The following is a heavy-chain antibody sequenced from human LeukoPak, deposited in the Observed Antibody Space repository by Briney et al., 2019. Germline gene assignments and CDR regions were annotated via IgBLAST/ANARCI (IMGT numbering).Heavy chain of an antibody. J-gene: IGHJ4*02. CDR3: ARAVRIAVAGDAVRGEYYFDY. D-gene: IGHD6-19*01. V-gene: IGHV4-59*01. CDR2: IYYSGST. CDR1: DGSISSYY. Sequence: SETLSLTCTVSDGSISSYYWSWIRQPPGKGLEWIGYIYYSGSTNYNPSLKSRVTISVDTSKNQFSLKLSSVTAADTAVYYCARAVRIAVAGDAVRGEYYFDYWGQGTLVTVSS.